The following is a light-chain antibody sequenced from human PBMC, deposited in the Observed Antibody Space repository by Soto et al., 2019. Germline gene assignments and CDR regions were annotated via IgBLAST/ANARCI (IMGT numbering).Light chain of an antibody. Sequence: DIQMTQSPSTLSGSVGGRVTITCRASQTISSWLAGYQQKPAKAPKLLIYKASTLKSGVPSRFSGSGSGTEFTLTISSLQPDDFATYYCQHYKSYSEAFXQGTKVDIK. V-gene: IGKV1-5*03. CDR2: KAS. CDR3: QHYKSYSEA. CDR1: QTISSW. J-gene: IGKJ1*01.